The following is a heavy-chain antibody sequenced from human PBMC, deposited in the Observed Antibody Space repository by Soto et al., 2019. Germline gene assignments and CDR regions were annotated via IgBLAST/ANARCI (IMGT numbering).Heavy chain of an antibody. CDR1: GFSLSTSGVG. D-gene: IGHD2-15*01. CDR2: IYWDDDK. J-gene: IGHJ4*02. CDR3: AHSPSYCSGGSCYSGLDY. V-gene: IGHV2-5*02. Sequence: QITLKESGPTLVKPTQTLTLTCTFSGFSLSTSGVGVGWIRQPPGKALEWLALIYWDDDKRYSPSLKSRLTITKDTSKNQVVLTMTNMDPVDTATYYCAHSPSYCSGGSCYSGLDYWGQGTLVTVSS.